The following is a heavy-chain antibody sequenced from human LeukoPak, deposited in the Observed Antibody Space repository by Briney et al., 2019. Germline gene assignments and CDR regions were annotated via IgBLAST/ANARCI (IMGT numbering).Heavy chain of an antibody. D-gene: IGHD6-6*01. CDR3: GRGGLTSSSWDY. V-gene: IGHV3-48*03. Sequence: GGSLRLSCAASGFTFSSYEMNWVRQAPGKGLDWVSYISSGGRTTYYADSVKGRFTISRDNAKNSLYLQMNSLRAEDTAVYYCGRGGLTSSSWDYWGQGTLVTVSS. CDR1: GFTFSSYE. CDR2: ISSGGRTT. J-gene: IGHJ4*02.